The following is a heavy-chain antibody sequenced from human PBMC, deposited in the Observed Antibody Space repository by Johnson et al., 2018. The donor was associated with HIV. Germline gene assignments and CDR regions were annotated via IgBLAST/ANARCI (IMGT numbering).Heavy chain of an antibody. CDR2: ISYDGSDK. CDR1: GFTFSSYA. J-gene: IGHJ3*02. V-gene: IGHV3-30*04. CDR3: ARGGVGDAFDI. D-gene: IGHD1-26*01. Sequence: VQLVESGGGVVQPGRSLRLSCAGSGFTFSSYAFHWVRQAPAKGLEWVAAISYDGSDKYHADSVKGRFTISRDSSKNTLYLEMNTLRPEDTAVYYCARGGVGDAFDIWGQGTMVTVSS.